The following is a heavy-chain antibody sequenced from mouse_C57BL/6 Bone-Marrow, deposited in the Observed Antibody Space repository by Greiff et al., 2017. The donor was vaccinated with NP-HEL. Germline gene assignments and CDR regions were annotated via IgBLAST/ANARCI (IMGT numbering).Heavy chain of an antibody. CDR3: ARLITTVVEGYFDV. CDR1: GYTFTSYW. CDR2: IDPSDSYT. J-gene: IGHJ1*03. V-gene: IGHV1-59*01. Sequence: VQLQQPGAELVRPGTSVKLSCKASGYTFTSYWMHWVKQRPGQGLEWIGVIDPSDSYTNYNQKFKGKATLTVDTSSSTAYMQLSSLTSEDSAVYYCARLITTVVEGYFDVWGTGTTVTVSS. D-gene: IGHD1-1*01.